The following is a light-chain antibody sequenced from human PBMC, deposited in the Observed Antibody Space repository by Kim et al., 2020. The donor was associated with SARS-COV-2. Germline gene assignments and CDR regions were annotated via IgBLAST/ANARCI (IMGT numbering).Light chain of an antibody. CDR3: HSFDSSLSGCV. Sequence: RVTISCTGGSPNIGAGYDVHWYQQLPGTAPKLLIYTNNYRPSGVPDRFSGSKSGTSASLAITGLQAEDEADYFCHSFDSSLSGCVFGGGTQLTVL. V-gene: IGLV1-40*01. CDR2: TNN. J-gene: IGLJ3*02. CDR1: SPNIGAGYD.